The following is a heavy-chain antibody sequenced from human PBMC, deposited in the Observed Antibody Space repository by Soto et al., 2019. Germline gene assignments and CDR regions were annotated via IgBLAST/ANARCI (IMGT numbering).Heavy chain of an antibody. J-gene: IGHJ4*02. Sequence: GGSLRLSCAASGFTFSSYAMSWVRQAPGKGLEWVSAISGSGGSTYYAESVKGRFTISRDNSKNTLYLQMNSLRAEDTAVYYCAKTIFGVAKEKYYFDYWGQGTLVTVSS. CDR1: GFTFSSYA. CDR3: AKTIFGVAKEKYYFDY. D-gene: IGHD3-3*01. V-gene: IGHV3-23*01. CDR2: ISGSGGST.